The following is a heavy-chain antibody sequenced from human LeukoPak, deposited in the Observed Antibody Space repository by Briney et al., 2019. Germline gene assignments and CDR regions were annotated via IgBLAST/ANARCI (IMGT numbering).Heavy chain of an antibody. Sequence: PSQTLSLTCAVSGGSISSGDYSWRWIRQPPGKGLEWIGYIYYSGSTYYNPSLKSRVTISLDTSKNQFSLTLTSVTAADTAVYYCARGRNHWFDPWGQGTLVTVSS. J-gene: IGHJ5*02. CDR1: GGSISSGDYS. V-gene: IGHV4-30-4*07. CDR3: ARGRNHWFDP. D-gene: IGHD3-10*01. CDR2: IYYSGST.